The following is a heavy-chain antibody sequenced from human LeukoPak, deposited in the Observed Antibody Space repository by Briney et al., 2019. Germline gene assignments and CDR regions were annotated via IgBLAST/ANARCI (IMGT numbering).Heavy chain of an antibody. CDR3: ARAPGRGSTPNWFAP. J-gene: IGHJ5*02. CDR1: DGSISSGGYY. CDR2: IHYSGST. V-gene: IGHV4-31*03. D-gene: IGHD2-2*01. Sequence: PSETLSLTCTVSDGSISSGGYYWSWIRQHPGKGLEWMGYIHYSGSTYYNPSLKSRVTISVDTSKNQFSLRLSSVIAADKAVYYCARAPGRGSTPNWFAPWGQGTLVTVSS.